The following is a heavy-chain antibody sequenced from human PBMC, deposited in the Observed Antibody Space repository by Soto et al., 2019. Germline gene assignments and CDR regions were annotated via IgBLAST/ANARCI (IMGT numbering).Heavy chain of an antibody. CDR2: IYYLGST. Sequence: SETLSLTCSVSGGSMSEYFWSWIRQSPGKGLEWVGYIYYLGSTDYNPSLKSRVTISVDTSKRQFSLRLTSVTAADTAVYYCARGGYDGSGSPYPAYWGPGTQVTVSS. CDR3: ARGGYDGSGSPYPAY. V-gene: IGHV4-59*01. J-gene: IGHJ4*02. D-gene: IGHD3-10*01. CDR1: GGSMSEYF.